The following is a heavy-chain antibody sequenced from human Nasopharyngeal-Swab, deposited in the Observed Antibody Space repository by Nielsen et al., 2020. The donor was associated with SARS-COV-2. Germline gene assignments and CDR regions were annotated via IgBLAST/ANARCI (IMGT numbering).Heavy chain of an antibody. Sequence: GESLKISCAASGFTFSSYAMHWVRQAPGKGLEWVAVISYDGSNKYYADSVKGRFTISRDNSKNTLYLQMNSLRAEDTAVYYCASDPHYDYVWGSYRYGSYFDYWGQGTLVTVSS. J-gene: IGHJ4*02. CDR2: ISYDGSNK. D-gene: IGHD3-16*02. V-gene: IGHV3-30-3*01. CDR1: GFTFSSYA. CDR3: ASDPHYDYVWGSYRYGSYFDY.